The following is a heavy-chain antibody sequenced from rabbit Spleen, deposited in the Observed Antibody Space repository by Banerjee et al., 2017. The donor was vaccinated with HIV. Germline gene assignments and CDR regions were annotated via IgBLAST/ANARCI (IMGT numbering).Heavy chain of an antibody. CDR1: GFSFSSSYW. V-gene: IGHV1S45*01. CDR2: IYAGSTGST. CDR3: ARFLDDYAGFGDATIYYFDL. D-gene: IGHD6-1*01. J-gene: IGHJ4*01. Sequence: QEQLEESGGDLVKPEGSLTLTCTASGFSFSSSYWICWVRQAPGKGLEWIACIYAGSTGSTYFASWAKGRVTISKTSSTTVTLQMTSLTAADTAPYFCARFLDDYAGFGDATIYYFDLWGPGTLVTVS.